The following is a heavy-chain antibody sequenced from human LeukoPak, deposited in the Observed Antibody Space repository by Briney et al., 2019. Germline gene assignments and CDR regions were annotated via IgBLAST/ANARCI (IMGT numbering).Heavy chain of an antibody. J-gene: IGHJ4*02. CDR2: LYDSGST. CDR3: AREMITFGGVIVDY. V-gene: IGHV4-59*12. Sequence: PSETLSLTCTVSGGSISSNYWSWIRQPPGKGLEWIGYLYDSGSTNYNPSLKSRVTISVDTSKNQFSLKLSSVTAADTAVYYCAREMITFGGVIVDYWGQGTLVTVSS. D-gene: IGHD3-16*02. CDR1: GGSISSNY.